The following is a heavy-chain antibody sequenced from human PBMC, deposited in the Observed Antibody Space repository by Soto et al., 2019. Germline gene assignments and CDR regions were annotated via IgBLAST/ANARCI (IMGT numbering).Heavy chain of an antibody. J-gene: IGHJ3*02. CDR2: IIPMLGVR. CDR3: TIGSWSGEVFDI. V-gene: IGHV1-69*02. D-gene: IGHD2-21*01. Sequence: QVQLVQSGAEVKKPGSSVKVSCKDSGGTFSTYSMFWVRQAPGQGLEWMGRIIPMLGVRNFAQRFQDRVPRTADKSTATVHMELSSLRSEDTALYYCTIGSWSGEVFDIWGQGTMFTVSS. CDR1: GGTFSTYS.